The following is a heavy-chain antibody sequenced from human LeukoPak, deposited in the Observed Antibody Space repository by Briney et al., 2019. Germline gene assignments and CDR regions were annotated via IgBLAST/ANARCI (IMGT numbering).Heavy chain of an antibody. J-gene: IGHJ4*02. Sequence: SETLSLTCTVSGGSISSYYWSWTRQPPGKGLEWIGYIYYSGSTNYNPSLKSRVTISVDTSKNQFSLKLSSVTAADTAVYYCARTGYSSGWPYFDYWGQGTLVTVSS. V-gene: IGHV4-59*01. CDR3: ARTGYSSGWPYFDY. D-gene: IGHD6-19*01. CDR1: GGSISSYY. CDR2: IYYSGST.